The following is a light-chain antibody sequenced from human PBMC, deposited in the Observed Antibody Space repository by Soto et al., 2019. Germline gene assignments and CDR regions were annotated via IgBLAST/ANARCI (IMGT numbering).Light chain of an antibody. CDR3: QQYGSSPWT. Sequence: IVLPQYPGTLSLSPGERATLSCMASQSVSSSYLAWYQQKPGQAPRLLIYGASSRATGIPDRFSGSGSGTDFTLTISRLEPEDFAVYYCQQYGSSPWTFGQGTKVDIK. J-gene: IGKJ1*01. CDR2: GAS. CDR1: QSVSSSY. V-gene: IGKV3-20*01.